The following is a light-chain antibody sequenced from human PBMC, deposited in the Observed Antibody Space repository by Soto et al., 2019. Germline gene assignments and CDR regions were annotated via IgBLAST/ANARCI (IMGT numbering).Light chain of an antibody. CDR3: SSYTSRNTRV. Sequence: QSALTQPASVSGSPGQSIAISCTGTASDVGGYNYVSWYQQHPGKAPKLMIYEVSNRPSGVSNRFSGSKSGNTASLTISGLQADDEADYYCSSYTSRNTRVFGTGTKVTVL. V-gene: IGLV2-14*01. CDR2: EVS. CDR1: ASDVGGYNY. J-gene: IGLJ1*01.